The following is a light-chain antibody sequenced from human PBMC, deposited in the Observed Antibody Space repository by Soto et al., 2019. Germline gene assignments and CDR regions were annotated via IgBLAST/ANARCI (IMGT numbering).Light chain of an antibody. J-gene: IGLJ2*01. Sequence: QSVLTQPASVSGSPVQSITISCTGTSSDVGSYNLVSWYQQHPGKAPKLMIYEGSKRPSGVSNRFSGSKSGNTASLTISGLQAEDEADYYCCSYAGSSTFTVFGGGTKLTVL. V-gene: IGLV2-23*03. CDR1: SSDVGSYNL. CDR3: CSYAGSSTFTV. CDR2: EGS.